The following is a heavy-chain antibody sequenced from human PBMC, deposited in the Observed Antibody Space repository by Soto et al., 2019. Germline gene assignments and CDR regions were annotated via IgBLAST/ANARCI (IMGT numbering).Heavy chain of an antibody. CDR1: GASISSTSHY. CDR3: ARVGAAGYYYDSSAYP. V-gene: IGHV4-31*03. D-gene: IGHD3-22*01. CDR2: IYYSGST. J-gene: IGHJ5*02. Sequence: SETLSLTCSVSGASISSTSHYWNWIRQHPGKGLEWIGYIYYSGSTSYSPSLRSRVTVSVDTSKNQFSLRLTSVTAADTAVYYCARVGAAGYYYDSSAYPWGQGTLVTVSS.